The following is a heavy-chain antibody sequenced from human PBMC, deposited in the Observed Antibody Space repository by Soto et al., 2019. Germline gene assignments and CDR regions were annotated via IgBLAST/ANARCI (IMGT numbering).Heavy chain of an antibody. J-gene: IGHJ4*02. CDR3: ASGIRLWLRRINNGYSG. CDR2: IIPMFGTA. V-gene: IGHV1-69*12. D-gene: IGHD5-12*01. CDR1: GGTFSTYA. Sequence: QVQLVQSGAEVKKPESSVKVSCKAPGGTFSTYAISWVRQAPGQGLEWMGGIIPMFGTANYAQRFQDRVTITADESTNTVYMELRSLGFEDTAVYFCASGIRLWLRRINNGYSGWGQGTLVTVSS.